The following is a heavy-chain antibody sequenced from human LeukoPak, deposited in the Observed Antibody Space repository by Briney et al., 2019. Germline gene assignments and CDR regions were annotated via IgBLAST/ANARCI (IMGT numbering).Heavy chain of an antibody. V-gene: IGHV3-21*01. Sequence: PGGSLRLSCAASGFTFSSYEMNWVRQAPGKGLEWVSSISSSSSYIYYADSVKGRFTISRDNAKNSLYLQMNSLRAEDTAVYYCARDCGGDCYSEAFDYWGQGTLVTVSS. CDR2: ISSSSSYI. CDR1: GFTFSSYE. CDR3: ARDCGGDCYSEAFDY. J-gene: IGHJ4*02. D-gene: IGHD2-21*02.